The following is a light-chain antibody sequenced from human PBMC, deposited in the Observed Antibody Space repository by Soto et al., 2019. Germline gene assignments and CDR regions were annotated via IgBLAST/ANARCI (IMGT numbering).Light chain of an antibody. Sequence: DIQITQSPSSLSASVGDRVTITCQASQDISRYLSWIQHKPGKAPKLLIYDASSLQTGVPSRFSGSGSGTHFTFTISSLQPEDIATYYCQHYDNLPYTFGQGTKLDIK. J-gene: IGKJ2*01. CDR2: DAS. V-gene: IGKV1-33*01. CDR1: QDISRY. CDR3: QHYDNLPYT.